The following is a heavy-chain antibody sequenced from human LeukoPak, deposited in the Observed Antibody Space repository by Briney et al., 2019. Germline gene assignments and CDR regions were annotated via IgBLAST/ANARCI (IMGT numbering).Heavy chain of an antibody. CDR3: GRHLYGGNSAIDY. CDR2: MYPGDSDT. CDR1: GYSFTSYW. V-gene: IGHV5-51*01. Sequence: GESLMISCKGSGYSFTSYWIGWVRQMPGKGLEWMGIMYPGDSDTRYSPSFQGQVTISVDKSISTAYLQWSSLKASDTAMYYCGRHLYGGNSAIDYWGQGTLVTVSS. D-gene: IGHD4-23*01. J-gene: IGHJ4*02.